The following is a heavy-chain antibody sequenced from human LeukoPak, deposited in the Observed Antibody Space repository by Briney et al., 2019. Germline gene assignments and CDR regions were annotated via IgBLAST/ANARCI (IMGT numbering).Heavy chain of an antibody. V-gene: IGHV3-64D*09. Sequence: PGGSLRLSYSASGFSFSNYAMHWVRQAPGKGLEYVSAISTNGGHTYYADSVQGRFTISRDDSKNTLYLQMSSLRAEDTALYYCVKDLLGYCSSTSCYATGPFDYWGQGTLVTVSS. CDR1: GFSFSNYA. D-gene: IGHD2-2*01. CDR3: VKDLLGYCSSTSCYATGPFDY. CDR2: ISTNGGHT. J-gene: IGHJ4*02.